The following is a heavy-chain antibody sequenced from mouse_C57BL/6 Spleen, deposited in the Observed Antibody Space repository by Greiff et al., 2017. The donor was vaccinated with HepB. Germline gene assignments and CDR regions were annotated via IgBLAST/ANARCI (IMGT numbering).Heavy chain of an antibody. CDR1: GYTFTSYW. J-gene: IGHJ3*01. Sequence: QVQLQQPGAELVRPGSSVKLSCKASGYTFTSYWMHWVKQRPIQGLEWIGNIDPSDSETHYNQKFKDKATLTVDKSSSTAYMQLSSLTSEDSAVYYCARRDGYYPFAYWGQGTLVTVSA. CDR3: ARRDGYYPFAY. D-gene: IGHD2-3*01. CDR2: IDPSDSET. V-gene: IGHV1-52*01.